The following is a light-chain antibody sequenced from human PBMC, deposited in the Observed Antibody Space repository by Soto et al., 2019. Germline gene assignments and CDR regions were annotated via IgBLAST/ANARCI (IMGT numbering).Light chain of an antibody. CDR1: QGISTY. CDR2: AAS. Sequence: DIQMTQSPSSLSASVGDRVTITCRASQGISTYLNWSQQKPGKAPKLLIYAASSLQSGVPSRFSGSGSETDFTLTISSLQPEDFATYSCQQSYSTTWKFGQGTKVDIK. V-gene: IGKV1-39*01. J-gene: IGKJ1*01. CDR3: QQSYSTTWK.